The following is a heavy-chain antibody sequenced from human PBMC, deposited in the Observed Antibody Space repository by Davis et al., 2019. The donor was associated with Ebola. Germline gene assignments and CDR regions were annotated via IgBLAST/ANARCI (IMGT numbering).Heavy chain of an antibody. CDR1: GFTFSSYG. V-gene: IGHV4-34*01. J-gene: IGHJ4*02. CDR2: INHSGST. D-gene: IGHD3-16*01. Sequence: ESLKISCAASGFTFSSYGMHWVRQPPGKGLEWIGEINHSGSTNYNPSLKSRVTISVDTSKNQFSLKLSSVTAADTAVYYCARHLARYYFDYWGQGTLVTVSS. CDR3: ARHLARYYFDY.